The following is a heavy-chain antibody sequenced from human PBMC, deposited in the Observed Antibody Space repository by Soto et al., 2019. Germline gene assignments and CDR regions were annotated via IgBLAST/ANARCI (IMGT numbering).Heavy chain of an antibody. V-gene: IGHV4-59*08. CDR1: GGSLINYY. CDR3: ARHASKRGEPIPYYYYSYMDV. D-gene: IGHD3-22*01. J-gene: IGHJ6*02. CDR2: VWYSGTT. Sequence: QVLLQESGPGLVRPSEALSLTCTVSGGSLINYYWSWIRQPPGKGLEWIGYVWYSGTTNYNPSLTSREAMSLDTSANQFSLKLNSVTAADTAVYYCARHASKRGEPIPYYYYSYMDVWGQGTTVTVSS.